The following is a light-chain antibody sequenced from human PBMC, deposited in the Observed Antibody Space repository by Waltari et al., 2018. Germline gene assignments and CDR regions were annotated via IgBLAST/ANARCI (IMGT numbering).Light chain of an antibody. CDR1: LSVGTW. CDR3: QQYSSFST. V-gene: IGKV1-5*03. Sequence: DIQMTQSPSTLSASVGDRVTISCRASLSVGTWLAWYQQKPGKAPKLLIYMASSLESGVPSRFSGSGSGTEFTLTISGLPPDDFATYSCQQYSSFSTFGQGTKV. J-gene: IGKJ2*01. CDR2: MAS.